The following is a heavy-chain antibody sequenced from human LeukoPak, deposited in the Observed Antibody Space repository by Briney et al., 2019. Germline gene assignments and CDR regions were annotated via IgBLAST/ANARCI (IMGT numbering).Heavy chain of an antibody. D-gene: IGHD3-3*01. CDR1: GFTVSSNY. Sequence: GGSLRLSCAASGFTVSSNYMSWVRQAPGKGLEWVSVIYSGGSTYYADSVKGRFTISRDNSKNSLFLQMNSVRSEDTALYYCAKGPSRFFPLYMVVWGKGTTVTVSS. CDR3: AKGPSRFFPLYMVV. J-gene: IGHJ6*03. CDR2: IYSGGST. V-gene: IGHV3-53*05.